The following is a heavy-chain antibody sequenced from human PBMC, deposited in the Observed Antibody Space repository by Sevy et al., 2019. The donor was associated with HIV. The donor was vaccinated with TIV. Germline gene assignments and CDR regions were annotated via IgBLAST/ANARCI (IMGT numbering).Heavy chain of an antibody. D-gene: IGHD5-18*01. J-gene: IGHJ6*02. CDR1: GFTFSSYA. Sequence: GGSLRLSCAASGFTFSSYAMSWVRQAPGKGLEWVSAISGSGGSTYYADSVKGRFTISRDNSKNTLYLQMNSLRAEDTAVYYCAKDPVDTAMEYYYYYGMDVWGQRTTVTVSS. CDR2: ISGSGGST. V-gene: IGHV3-23*01. CDR3: AKDPVDTAMEYYYYYGMDV.